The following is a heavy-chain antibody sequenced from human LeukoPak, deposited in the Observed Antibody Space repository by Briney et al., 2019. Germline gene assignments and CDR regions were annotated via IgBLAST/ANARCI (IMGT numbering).Heavy chain of an antibody. J-gene: IGHJ4*02. V-gene: IGHV3-30*18. CDR1: GFTFSSYG. Sequence: TGGSLRLSCAASGFTFSSYGMHWVRQAPGKGLEWVAVRSYDGSNKYYADSVKGRFTISRDNSKNTLYLQMNSLRAEDTAVYYCAKHYGDWPNYWGQGTLVTVSS. CDR3: AKHYGDWPNY. CDR2: RSYDGSNK. D-gene: IGHD4-17*01.